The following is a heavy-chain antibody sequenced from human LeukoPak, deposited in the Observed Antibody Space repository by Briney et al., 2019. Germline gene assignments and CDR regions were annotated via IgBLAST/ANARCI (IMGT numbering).Heavy chain of an antibody. CDR3: ARDFDYRGAFDI. V-gene: IGHV4-34*01. CDR2: INHSGST. J-gene: IGHJ3*02. CDR1: GGSFSGYY. D-gene: IGHD4-11*01. Sequence: SETLSLTCAVYGGSFSGYYWSWIRQPPGKGLEWIGEINHSGSTNYNPSLKSRVTISVDTSKNQFSLKLSSVTAADTAAYYCARDFDYRGAFDIWGQGTMVTVSS.